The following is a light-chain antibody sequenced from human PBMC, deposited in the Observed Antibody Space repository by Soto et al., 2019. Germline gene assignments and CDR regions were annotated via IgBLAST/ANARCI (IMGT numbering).Light chain of an antibody. CDR3: SSYTGSSIPGV. Sequence: QSALTQPASVSGSPGQSITISCTGTSSDVGGYNYVSWYQQHPGKAPKLMIYDVSNRPSGVSNRFSGSKSGNTASLTISGLQVEDEANYYRSSYTGSSIPGVCGTGTKVTLL. CDR1: SSDVGGYNY. V-gene: IGLV2-14*01. J-gene: IGLJ1*01. CDR2: DVS.